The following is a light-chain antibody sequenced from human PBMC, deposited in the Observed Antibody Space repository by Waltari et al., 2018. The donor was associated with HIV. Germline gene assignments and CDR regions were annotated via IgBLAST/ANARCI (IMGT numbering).Light chain of an antibody. CDR3: QQYYSTPST. V-gene: IGKV3-15*01. Sequence: EIVMTQSPATLSVSPGERATLSCRASQSVSSNLAWYQQKPGQPPRLLIYGASTRATGIPARFSGSGSGTEFILTVSSLQSEDFAVYYCQQYYSTPSTFGGGTKLEIK. CDR1: QSVSSN. CDR2: GAS. J-gene: IGKJ4*01.